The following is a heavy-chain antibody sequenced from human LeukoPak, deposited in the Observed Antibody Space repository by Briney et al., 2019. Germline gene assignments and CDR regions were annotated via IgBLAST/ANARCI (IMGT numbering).Heavy chain of an antibody. D-gene: IGHD6-19*01. CDR3: ASDITVAGTGGVY. J-gene: IGHJ4*02. CDR2: INPSGGST. V-gene: IGHV1-46*01. Sequence: GASVKVSCKASGYTFTSYYMYWVRQAPGQGLEWMGIINPSGGSTRYAQKFQGRVTMTRDTSTSTVYMELSSLRSEDTAVYYCASDITVAGTGGVYWGQGTLVTVCS. CDR1: GYTFTSYY.